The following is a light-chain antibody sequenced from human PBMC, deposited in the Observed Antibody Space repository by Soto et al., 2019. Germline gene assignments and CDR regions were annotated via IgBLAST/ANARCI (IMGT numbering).Light chain of an antibody. CDR2: WAS. CDR3: QHSEAPPYT. CDR1: QSVLHSSNNKNY. J-gene: IGKJ2*01. V-gene: IGKV4-1*01. Sequence: DIVMTQSPDSLAVSLGERATINCKSSQSVLHSSNNKNYLTWYQQKPGQHPKLLIYWASTRASEVPDRFSVGGSGTAFTLTISSLQAADVSVYYCQHSEAPPYTFGQGTKVEIK.